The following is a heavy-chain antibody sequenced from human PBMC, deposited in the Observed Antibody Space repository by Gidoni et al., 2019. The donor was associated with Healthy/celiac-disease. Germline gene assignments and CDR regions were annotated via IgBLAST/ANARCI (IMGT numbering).Heavy chain of an antibody. D-gene: IGHD3-10*01. J-gene: IGHJ6*02. Sequence: EVQLVESGGGLVKPGGSLRLSCAASGFTFSNAWMSWVRQAPGKGLEWVGRIKSKTDGGTTDYAAPVKGRFTISRDDSKNTLYLQMNSLKTEDTAVYYCTTGGTMVRGVIMGYYYGMDVWGQGTTVTVSS. V-gene: IGHV3-15*01. CDR3: TTGGTMVRGVIMGYYYGMDV. CDR2: IKSKTDGGTT. CDR1: GFTFSNAW.